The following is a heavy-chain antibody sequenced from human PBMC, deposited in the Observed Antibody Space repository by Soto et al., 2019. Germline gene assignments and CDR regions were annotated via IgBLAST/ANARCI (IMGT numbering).Heavy chain of an antibody. CDR2: IYYSGST. Sequence: PSETLSLTCTVSGGSISSYYWSWIRQPPGKGLEWIGYIYYSGSTNYNPSLKSRVTISVDTSKNQFSLKLSSVTAADTAVYYCASSSKWLLYEFGYWGQGTLVTVSS. D-gene: IGHD3-3*01. J-gene: IGHJ4*02. CDR3: ASSSKWLLYEFGY. CDR1: GGSISSYY. V-gene: IGHV4-59*01.